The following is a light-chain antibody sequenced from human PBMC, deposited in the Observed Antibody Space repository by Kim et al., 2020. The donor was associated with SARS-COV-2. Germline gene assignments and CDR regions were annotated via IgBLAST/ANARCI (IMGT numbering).Light chain of an antibody. Sequence: ASFKLTCTLSSGHSSYAIAWHQQQPEKGPRYLMKVNCDGSHSKGDGIPDRFSGSSSGAERYLTISSLQSEDEADYYCQTWGSGIRVFGGGTQLTVL. CDR3: QTWGSGIRV. V-gene: IGLV4-69*01. J-gene: IGLJ3*02. CDR2: VNCDGSH. CDR1: SGHSSYA.